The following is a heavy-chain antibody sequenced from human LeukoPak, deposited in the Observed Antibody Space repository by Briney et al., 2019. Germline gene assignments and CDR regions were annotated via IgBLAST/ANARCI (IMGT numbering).Heavy chain of an antibody. D-gene: IGHD6-13*01. CDR1: GGTFSSYA. J-gene: IGHJ4*02. V-gene: IGHV1-18*01. CDR2: ISAYNGNT. CDR3: ARDSPGYSSSFDY. Sequence: ASVKVSCKASGGTFSSYAISWVRQAPGQGLEWMGWISAYNGNTNYAQKLQGRVTMTTDTSTSTAYMELRSLRSDDTAVYYCARDSPGYSSSFDYWGQGTLVTVSS.